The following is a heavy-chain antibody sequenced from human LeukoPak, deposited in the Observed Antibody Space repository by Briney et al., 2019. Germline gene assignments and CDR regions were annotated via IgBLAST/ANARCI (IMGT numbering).Heavy chain of an antibody. CDR3: ARTGRRGYFDL. D-gene: IGHD1-14*01. V-gene: IGHV4-59*01. CDR2: LLYNGST. CDR1: GASIGDYY. J-gene: IGHJ2*01. Sequence: SETLSLTCNVSGASIGDYYWSWVRQSPEKGLEWIASLLYNGSTHYNPSLRSRVAISGDTSKNQFSLMLTSVTTTDTAVYYCARTGRRGYFDLWGRGTLVTVSS.